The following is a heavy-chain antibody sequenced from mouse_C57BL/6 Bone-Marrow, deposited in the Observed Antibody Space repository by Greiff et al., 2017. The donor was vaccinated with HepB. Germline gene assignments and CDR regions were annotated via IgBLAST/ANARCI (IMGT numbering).Heavy chain of an antibody. CDR1: GYTFTDYN. D-gene: IGHD2-1*01. CDR3: ATVYYPYAMDY. Sequence: DVHLVESGPELVKPGASVKMSCKASGYTFTDYNMHWVKQSHGKSLEWIGYINPNNGGTSYNQKFKGKATLTVNKSSSTAYMELRSLTSEDSAVYYCATVYYPYAMDYWGQGTSVTVSS. V-gene: IGHV1-22*01. J-gene: IGHJ4*01. CDR2: INPNNGGT.